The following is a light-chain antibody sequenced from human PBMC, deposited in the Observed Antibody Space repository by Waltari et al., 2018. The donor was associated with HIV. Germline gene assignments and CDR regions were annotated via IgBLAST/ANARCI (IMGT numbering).Light chain of an antibody. CDR2: DTS. J-gene: IGLJ2*01. V-gene: IGLV7-46*01. Sequence: QAVVTQEPSLTVSPGGTVTLTCGSSTGAVTSGHSPYWFQQRPGQAPRTLIHDTSNKHYWTPARFSGSLLGGKAALTLSGAQPEDEAEYYCLLSYGGPRVFGGGTKLTVL. CDR1: TGAVTSGHS. CDR3: LLSYGGPRV.